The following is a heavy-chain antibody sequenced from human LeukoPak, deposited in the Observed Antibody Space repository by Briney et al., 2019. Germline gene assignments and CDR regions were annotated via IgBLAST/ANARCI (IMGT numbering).Heavy chain of an antibody. CDR1: GYSISSGYY. Sequence: SQTLSLTCIVSGYSISSGYYWGWIRRPPGKGLEWIGSFYHSGNTYYNSSLKSRVTISVDTSKNQFSLNLSSVTAADTAVFYCARADSGDYYFDYWGQGTLVTVFS. CDR3: ARADSGDYYFDY. D-gene: IGHD2-21*02. J-gene: IGHJ4*02. V-gene: IGHV4-38-2*02. CDR2: FYHSGNT.